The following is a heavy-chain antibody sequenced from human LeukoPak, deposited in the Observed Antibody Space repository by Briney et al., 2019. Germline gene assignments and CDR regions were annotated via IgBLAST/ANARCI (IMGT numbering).Heavy chain of an antibody. D-gene: IGHD3-10*01. V-gene: IGHV4-59*08. J-gene: IGHJ5*02. CDR3: ARHYGP. Sequence: SETLSLTSTVSGGSISSYYWSWIRQPPGKGLEWIGNIYYSGSTYYNPSLKSRVTISVDTSKNQFSLKLNSVTAADTAVYYCARHYGPWGQGTLVTVSS. CDR2: IYYSGST. CDR1: GGSISSYY.